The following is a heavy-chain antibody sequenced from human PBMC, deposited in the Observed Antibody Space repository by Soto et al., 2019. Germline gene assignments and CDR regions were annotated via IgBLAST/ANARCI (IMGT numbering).Heavy chain of an antibody. CDR2: VYYSGST. Sequence: SETLSLTCIVPNDSISNYYWTWIRQPPGNGLEWIGFVYYSGSTNYNPSLESRVTISLHTSKNQFSLKLTSVTAADTAIYYCARAPRDAIPDYWGQGKLVTVSS. J-gene: IGHJ4*02. CDR3: ARAPRDAIPDY. V-gene: IGHV4-59*01. D-gene: IGHD2-2*01. CDR1: NDSISNYY.